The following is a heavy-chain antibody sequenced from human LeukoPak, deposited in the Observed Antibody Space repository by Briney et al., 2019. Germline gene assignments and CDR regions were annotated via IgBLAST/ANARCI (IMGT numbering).Heavy chain of an antibody. D-gene: IGHD6-13*01. CDR1: GYTFTSYD. Sequence: ASVKVSCKASGYTFTSYDINWVRQATGQGLEWMGWMNPNSGNTGYAQKFQGRVTMTRNTSISTAYMELSSLRSEDTAVYYCARGGDSRSWSSYYYYMDVWGKGTTVTVSS. CDR2: MNPNSGNT. CDR3: ARGGDSRSWSSYYYYMDV. V-gene: IGHV1-8*01. J-gene: IGHJ6*03.